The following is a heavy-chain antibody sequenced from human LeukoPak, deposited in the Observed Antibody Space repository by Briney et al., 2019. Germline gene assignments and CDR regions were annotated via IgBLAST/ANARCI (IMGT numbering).Heavy chain of an antibody. CDR2: IKPDGSDK. J-gene: IGHJ6*03. V-gene: IGHV3-7*01. Sequence: PGGSLRLSCAASGFTFSSHYMNWVRQAPGKGLEWVANIKPDGSDKYYVDSVKGRFTISRDNAKNSLFLQINSLRAGDTAVYYCAKDWDPLSISEYYMDVWGKGTTVTVSS. D-gene: IGHD3-3*01. CDR1: GFTFSSHY. CDR3: AKDWDPLSISEYYMDV.